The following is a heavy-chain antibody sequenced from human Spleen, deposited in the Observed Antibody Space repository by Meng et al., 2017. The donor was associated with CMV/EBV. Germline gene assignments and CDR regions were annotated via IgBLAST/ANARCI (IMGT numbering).Heavy chain of an antibody. D-gene: IGHD6-6*01. CDR3: LTYTSSSHSFGP. Sequence: KASGDTPTADFMFWVRQAPGQGLEWMGWINSHSGATQYALKFQGRITMTRDTSISTVYMDLSSLRSDDTADYYCLTYTSSSHSFGPWGQGTLVTVSS. CDR2: INSHSGAT. CDR1: GDTPTADF. J-gene: IGHJ5*02. V-gene: IGHV1-2*02.